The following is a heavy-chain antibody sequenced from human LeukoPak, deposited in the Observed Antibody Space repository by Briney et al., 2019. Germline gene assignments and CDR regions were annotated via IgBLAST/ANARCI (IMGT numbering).Heavy chain of an antibody. V-gene: IGHV3-74*01. J-gene: IGHJ4*02. CDR2: INSDESST. CDR3: ARAGIAGRPPDY. D-gene: IGHD6-6*01. Sequence: GGSLRLSCAASGFTFSNYWMHWGRQAPGKGLVWVSRINSDESSTSYADSVKGRFTIPRDNAKNTLYLQMNSLRAEDTAVYYCARAGIAGRPPDYWGQGTLVTVSS. CDR1: GFTFSNYW.